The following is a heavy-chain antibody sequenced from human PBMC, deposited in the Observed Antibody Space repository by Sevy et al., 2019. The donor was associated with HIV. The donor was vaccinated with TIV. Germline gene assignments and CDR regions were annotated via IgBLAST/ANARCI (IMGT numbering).Heavy chain of an antibody. Sequence: GGSLRLSCAASGFTFSNYWMSWVRQAPGKGLEWVANIKQDGSEKYYVDSVKGRFTISRDNAKNSLYLQMNSLRAENTAVYYCARGNYYDSTGYYPDTFDIWGQGTMVTVSS. CDR2: IKQDGSEK. J-gene: IGHJ3*02. CDR3: ARGNYYDSTGYYPDTFDI. D-gene: IGHD3-22*01. CDR1: GFTFSNYW. V-gene: IGHV3-7*01.